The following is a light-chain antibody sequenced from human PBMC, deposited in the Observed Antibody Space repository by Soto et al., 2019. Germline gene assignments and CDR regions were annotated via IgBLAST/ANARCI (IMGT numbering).Light chain of an antibody. Sequence: DIQMTQSPSSLSASLGDRVTITCRASQSISSYLNWYQQKPGKAPKLLIYGASSLQSGVPSRFSGSGSGTDFTLTISSLQPEDFGTYYCQQSFSTPRTFGQGTKVDIK. V-gene: IGKV1-39*01. CDR1: QSISSY. CDR2: GAS. J-gene: IGKJ1*01. CDR3: QQSFSTPRT.